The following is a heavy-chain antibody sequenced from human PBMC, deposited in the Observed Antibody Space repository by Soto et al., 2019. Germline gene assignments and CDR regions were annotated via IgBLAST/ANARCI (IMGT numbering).Heavy chain of an antibody. D-gene: IGHD2-15*01. Sequence: SVKVSCKASGGTFSSYAISWVRQAPGQGLEWMGGIIPIFGTANYAQKFQGRVTITADESTSTAYMELSSLRSEDTAVYYCARVREHYCSGGSCYSHPSIFDYWGQGALVTVSS. CDR1: GGTFSSYA. CDR3: ARVREHYCSGGSCYSHPSIFDY. CDR2: IIPIFGTA. V-gene: IGHV1-69*13. J-gene: IGHJ4*02.